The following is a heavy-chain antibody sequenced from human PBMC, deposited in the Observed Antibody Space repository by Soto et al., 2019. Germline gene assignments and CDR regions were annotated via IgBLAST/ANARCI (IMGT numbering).Heavy chain of an antibody. J-gene: IGHJ6*02. D-gene: IGHD1-26*01. Sequence: QVQLVQSGAEVKKPGSSVKVSCKASGGTFSSFTISWVRQAPGQGREWMGGIIPIYGTANYAQKFQGRVTITADASTRTAYMELSSLRSEDTAVYYCAKDRRADWESYYYYAMDVCGQGTTVTVSS. CDR2: IIPIYGTA. CDR1: GGTFSSFT. V-gene: IGHV1-69*01. CDR3: AKDRRADWESYYYYAMDV.